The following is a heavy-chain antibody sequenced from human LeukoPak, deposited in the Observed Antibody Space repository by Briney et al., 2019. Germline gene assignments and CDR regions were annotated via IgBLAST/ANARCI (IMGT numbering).Heavy chain of an antibody. CDR2: ISGSGGST. Sequence: PGGSLRLSXAASGFTFSSYAMSWVRQAPGRGLEWVSTISGSGGSTYYADTVKGRFTISRDNSRTTLYLQMNSLRAEDTAVYYCAKDRAAPATPYNWFDPWGQGTLVTVSS. J-gene: IGHJ5*02. CDR3: AKDRAAPATPYNWFDP. CDR1: GFTFSSYA. D-gene: IGHD6-13*01. V-gene: IGHV3-23*01.